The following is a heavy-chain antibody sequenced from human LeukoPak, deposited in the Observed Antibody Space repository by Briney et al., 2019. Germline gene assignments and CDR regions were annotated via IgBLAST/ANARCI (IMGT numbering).Heavy chain of an antibody. CDR1: GYTFTNCG. V-gene: IGHV1-18*01. CDR2: ISAYNCNT. CDR3: AREHYDSSGYPVYYYYCMDV. J-gene: IGHJ6*02. Sequence: ASVTVSSKASGYTFTNCGISWVRQAPGQGLEWMGWISAYNCNTNYAQKLQGRVTMTTDTSTSTAYMELRSLRSDDTAVYYCAREHYDSSGYPVYYYYCMDVWGQGTTVTVSS. D-gene: IGHD3-22*01.